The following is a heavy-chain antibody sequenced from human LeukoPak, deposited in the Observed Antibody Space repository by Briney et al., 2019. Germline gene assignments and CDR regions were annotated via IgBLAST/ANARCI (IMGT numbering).Heavy chain of an antibody. Sequence: GGSLRLSCTASGFTFSNYWMHWVRQAPGKGLVWVSLINTDGSSPTYADSVKGRFTISRDDAKNTLYLQMDSLRADDTAVYYCATDLDYTFDYWGRGTLVTVSS. CDR2: INTDGSSP. CDR1: GFTFSNYW. J-gene: IGHJ4*02. D-gene: IGHD4-11*01. V-gene: IGHV3-74*01. CDR3: ATDLDYTFDY.